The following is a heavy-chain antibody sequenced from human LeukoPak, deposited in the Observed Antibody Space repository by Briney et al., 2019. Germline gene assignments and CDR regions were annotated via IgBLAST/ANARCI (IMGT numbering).Heavy chain of an antibody. D-gene: IGHD2-8*01. Sequence: ASVTVSCTASGDTLSDYGISWVRQAPGQGLEWVGWITTYNGNRKYAEKFQGRVTITTDTSTRTYYMEMRRLRSDNTAIYYCARDCSNGVCFPREYWGQGTQITVST. CDR2: ITTYNGNR. CDR1: GDTLSDYG. V-gene: IGHV1-18*01. J-gene: IGHJ4*02. CDR3: ARDCSNGVCFPREY.